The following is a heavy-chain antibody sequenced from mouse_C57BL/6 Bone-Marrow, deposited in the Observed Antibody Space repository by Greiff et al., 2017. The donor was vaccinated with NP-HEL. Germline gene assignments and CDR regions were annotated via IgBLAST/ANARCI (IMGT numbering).Heavy chain of an antibody. V-gene: IGHV1-7*01. J-gene: IGHJ4*01. CDR2: INPSSGYT. CDR1: GYTFTSYW. CDR3: ATLFPWAMDY. Sequence: QVHVKQSGAELAKPGASVKLSCKASGYTFTSYWMHWVKQRPGQGLEWIGYINPSSGYTKYNQKFKDKATLTADKSSSTAYMQLSSLTYEDSAVYYCATLFPWAMDYWGQGTSVTVSS. D-gene: IGHD1-1*01.